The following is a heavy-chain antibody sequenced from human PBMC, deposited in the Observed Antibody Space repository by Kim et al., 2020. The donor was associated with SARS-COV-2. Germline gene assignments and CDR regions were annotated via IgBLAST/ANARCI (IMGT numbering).Heavy chain of an antibody. J-gene: IGHJ4*02. CDR2: ISSSSSYI. V-gene: IGHV3-21*04. D-gene: IGHD3-22*01. Sequence: GGSLRLSCAASGFTFSSYSMNWVRQAPGKGLEWVSSISSSSSYIYYADSVKGRFTISRDNAKNSLYLQMNSLRAEDTAVYYCARDGSSGYYRHPFDYWGQGTLVTVSS. CDR3: ARDGSSGYYRHPFDY. CDR1: GFTFSSYS.